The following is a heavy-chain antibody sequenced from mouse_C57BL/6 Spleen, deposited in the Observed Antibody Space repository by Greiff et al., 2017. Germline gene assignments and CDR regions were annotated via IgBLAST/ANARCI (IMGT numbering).Heavy chain of an antibody. CDR2: IDPANGNT. V-gene: IGHV14-3*01. Sequence: VQLQQSVAELVRPGASVKLSCTASGFNIKNTYMHWVKQRPEQGLEWIGRIDPANGNTKYAPKFQGKVTITADTSSNTAYLQLSSLTSEDTAIYYCARSGPFITTVVAPFDYWGQGTTLTVSS. CDR3: ARSGPFITTVVAPFDY. J-gene: IGHJ2*01. D-gene: IGHD1-1*01. CDR1: GFNIKNTY.